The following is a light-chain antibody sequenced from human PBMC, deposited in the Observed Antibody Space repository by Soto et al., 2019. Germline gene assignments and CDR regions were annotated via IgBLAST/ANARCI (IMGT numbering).Light chain of an antibody. Sequence: QSALTQPAPVSGSPGQSITISCTGTSSDIGAFNYVSWYQQYPGKAPKLIIYEVTNRPSGVSDRFFGSKSGNTASLTISGLQAEDEADYYCTSYTSGSLPVIFGGGTKLTVL. V-gene: IGLV2-14*01. CDR2: EVT. CDR3: TSYTSGSLPVI. CDR1: SSDIGAFNY. J-gene: IGLJ2*01.